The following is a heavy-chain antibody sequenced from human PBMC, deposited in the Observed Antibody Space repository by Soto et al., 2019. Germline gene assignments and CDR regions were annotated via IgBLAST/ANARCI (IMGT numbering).Heavy chain of an antibody. CDR3: TRADSDVVILPDVRPLFDL. D-gene: IGHD2-21*02. CDR2: INPNGGYT. V-gene: IGHV1-46*01. Sequence: GASVKVSCKASGYDFFKYNMHWVRQAPGQVLEWMGVINPNGGYTRHAQKFQGRVIMTRDTSSKIVYMELSGLTSADTAMYYCTRADSDVVILPDVRPLFDLWGQGALVTVSS. J-gene: IGHJ4*02. CDR1: GYDFFKYN.